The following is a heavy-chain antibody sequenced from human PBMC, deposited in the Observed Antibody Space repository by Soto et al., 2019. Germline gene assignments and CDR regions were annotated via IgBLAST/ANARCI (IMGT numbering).Heavy chain of an antibody. CDR1: GFTFSSYT. CDR3: VKPLVSAIRRPLDY. CDR2: ISGVDGGT. J-gene: IGHJ4*02. V-gene: IGHV3-23*01. Sequence: PGGSLRLSCAASGFTFSSYTMTWVRQAPGKGLEWVSCISGVDGGTFYADSVKGRFTISRDTSKNTLFLQMNSLRAEDTATYYCVKPLVSAIRRPLDYWGQGILVTVSS. D-gene: IGHD1-26*01.